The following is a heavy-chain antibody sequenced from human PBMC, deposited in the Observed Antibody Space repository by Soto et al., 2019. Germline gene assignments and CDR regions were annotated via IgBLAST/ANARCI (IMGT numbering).Heavy chain of an antibody. V-gene: IGHV4-59*12. CDR1: GNSISNYY. D-gene: IGHD1-20*01. CDR2: VYYSGST. Sequence: SETLSLTCTVSGNSISNYYWTWIRQPPGKALEWIGYVYYSGSTNYNPSLESRVIISVDTSKNRFSLKLTSVTAAATAVYYCERRAMRYHGMDVRGQGTTVTDSS. CDR3: ERRAMRYHGMDV. J-gene: IGHJ6*02.